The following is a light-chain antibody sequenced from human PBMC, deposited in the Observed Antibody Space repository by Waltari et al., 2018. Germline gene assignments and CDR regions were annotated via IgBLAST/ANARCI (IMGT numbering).Light chain of an antibody. V-gene: IGLV1-44*01. J-gene: IGLJ2*01. Sequence: QSVLTQPPSASGTPGQTVSISCSGGSSNIAVNTVNWYQELPGSAPKLLINGNNPRPSGVPDRFPGPQSCTSAFLAISWVQSENGADYYCAAWDDSLYGRVFGGGTKLTVL. CDR2: GNN. CDR3: AAWDDSLYGRV. CDR1: SSNIAVNT.